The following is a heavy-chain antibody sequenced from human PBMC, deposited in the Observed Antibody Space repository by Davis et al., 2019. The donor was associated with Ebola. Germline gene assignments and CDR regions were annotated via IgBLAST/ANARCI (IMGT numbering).Heavy chain of an antibody. CDR2: IYPGDSDT. J-gene: IGHJ4*02. D-gene: IGHD5-12*01. Sequence: GESLKISCKGSGYSFTSYWIGWVRQMPGKGLEWMGIIYPGDSDTRYSPPFQGQVTISADKSISTAYLQWSSLKASDTAMYYCARHRLDIVATNSFDYWGQGTLVTVSS. V-gene: IGHV5-51*01. CDR1: GYSFTSYW. CDR3: ARHRLDIVATNSFDY.